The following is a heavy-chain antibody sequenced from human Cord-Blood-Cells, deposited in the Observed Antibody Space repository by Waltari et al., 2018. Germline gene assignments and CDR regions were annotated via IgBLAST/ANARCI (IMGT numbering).Heavy chain of an antibody. J-gene: IGHJ4*02. D-gene: IGHD3-10*01. CDR1: GFTVSSNY. CDR3: ARGGGELLWFRELLYYFDY. Sequence: EVQLVESGGGLVQPGGSLRLSCAASGFTVSSNYMSWVRQAPGKGLEWVSGIYSGGSTYYTDSVKGRFTISRDNSKNTLYLQMNSLRVEDTAVYYCARGGGELLWFRELLYYFDYWGQGTLVTVSS. CDR2: IYSGGST. V-gene: IGHV3-66*01.